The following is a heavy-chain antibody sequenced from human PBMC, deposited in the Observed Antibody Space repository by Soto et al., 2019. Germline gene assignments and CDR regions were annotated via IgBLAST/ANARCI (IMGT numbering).Heavy chain of an antibody. V-gene: IGHV2-5*02. J-gene: IGHJ4*02. CDR1: GFSLSTSGVG. D-gene: IGHD3-10*01. CDR2: IYWDDDK. Sequence: QITLKESGPTLVKPTQTLTLTCTFSGFSLSTSGVGVGWIRQPPGKALEWLALIYWDDDKRYSPSLKSRLTITKDTSKTQVVLTMTNMDPVDTATYYCAYSRYTGSGVDYWGQGTRVTVSS. CDR3: AYSRYTGSGVDY.